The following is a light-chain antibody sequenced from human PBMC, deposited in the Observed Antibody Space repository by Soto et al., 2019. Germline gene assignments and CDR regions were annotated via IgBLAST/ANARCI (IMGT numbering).Light chain of an antibody. Sequence: EVVLTQSPGTLSLSPGERATLSCRASQSVRTSVGWYQQKPGQAPRLLIYGASNRATGIPDRFSGSGSGTDFTLTISRLEPEDFAVYYCQQYDRSPRTFGQGTKVEIK. CDR1: QSVRTS. CDR2: GAS. CDR3: QQYDRSPRT. J-gene: IGKJ1*01. V-gene: IGKV3-20*01.